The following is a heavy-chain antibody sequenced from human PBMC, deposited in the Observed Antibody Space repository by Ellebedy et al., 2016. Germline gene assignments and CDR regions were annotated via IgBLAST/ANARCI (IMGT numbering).Heavy chain of an antibody. Sequence: SETLSLTXTVSGVSISSPSYYWVCIRQPPGKGLEWIGSFYYSENTHYNPSLKSRVTISGDTSKNHFSLKLNSVTAADTAVYYCARATGNYSYYGMDVWGQGATVTVSS. CDR2: FYYSENT. CDR1: GVSISSPSYY. D-gene: IGHD1-1*01. J-gene: IGHJ6*02. V-gene: IGHV4-39*07. CDR3: ARATGNYSYYGMDV.